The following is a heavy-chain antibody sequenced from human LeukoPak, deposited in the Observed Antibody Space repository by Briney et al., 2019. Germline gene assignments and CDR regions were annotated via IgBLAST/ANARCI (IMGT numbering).Heavy chain of an antibody. J-gene: IGHJ4*02. Sequence: SETLSLTCTVSGGSISSYYWSWIRQPPGKGLEWIGYIYYSGSTNYNPSLKSRVTISVDTSKNQFSLKLSSVTAADTAVYYCARVPTHVSIIHLYFDYWGQGTLVTVSS. D-gene: IGHD3-16*02. CDR2: IYYSGST. V-gene: IGHV4-59*01. CDR3: ARVPTHVSIIHLYFDY. CDR1: GGSISSYY.